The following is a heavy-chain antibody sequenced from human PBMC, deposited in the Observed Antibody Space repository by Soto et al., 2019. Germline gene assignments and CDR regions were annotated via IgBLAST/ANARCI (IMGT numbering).Heavy chain of an antibody. V-gene: IGHV3-23*01. D-gene: IGHD1-1*01. Sequence: EVQLLESGGGLVQPGGSLRLSCAASGFTFRNYAMTWVRQAPGKGLEWVSGISSSGDNTYYPSSVRGRFTISRDNSKDTLFLQMSSLSAEDTGTYYCAKFKGVVNDCLDIWGQGTMVTVSS. CDR3: AKFKGVVNDCLDI. CDR2: ISSSGDNT. J-gene: IGHJ3*02. CDR1: GFTFRNYA.